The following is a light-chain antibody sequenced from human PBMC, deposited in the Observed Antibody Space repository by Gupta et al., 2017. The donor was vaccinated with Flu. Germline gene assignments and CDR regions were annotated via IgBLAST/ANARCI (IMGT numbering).Light chain of an antibody. CDR1: QSIGSNY. J-gene: IGKJ1*01. Sequence: EIVLTQSPGTLSLSPGERATLSCRASQSIGSNYLAWYQQKPGQAPRLLIYSASTRATGVPDRCSGRGSGTDFTLTISRMEPEDVAVYYCQPEGSARTFGQGTKVEIK. CDR2: SAS. V-gene: IGKV3-20*01. CDR3: QPEGSART.